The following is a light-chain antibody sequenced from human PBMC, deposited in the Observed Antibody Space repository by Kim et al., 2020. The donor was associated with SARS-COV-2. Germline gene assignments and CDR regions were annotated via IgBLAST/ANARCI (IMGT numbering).Light chain of an antibody. CDR2: GAS. CDR3: QQYNNWPPIT. V-gene: IGKV3-15*01. Sequence: PGERAPPSGTASQSVNSNLAWYQQKPGQAPTLLIYGASSRATGTPARFSGSGSGTEFTLTISSLQAEDFALYYCQQYNNWPPITFGQGTRLEIK. CDR1: QSVNSN. J-gene: IGKJ5*01.